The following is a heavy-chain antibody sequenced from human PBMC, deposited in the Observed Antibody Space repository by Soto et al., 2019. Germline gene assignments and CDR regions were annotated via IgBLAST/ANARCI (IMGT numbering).Heavy chain of an antibody. CDR1: NETLTTYG. Sequence: QVHLVQSGAEVKKPGASVKVSCKASNETLTTYGISWVRQAPGQGLEWMGWVSSYIGHSSSAQEFQDRVIMTTDTSTKTAYMELRSLTSDDSAVYFCARDSSSSGYYYGMDVWGQGTTVTVSS. CDR2: VSSYIGHS. D-gene: IGHD6-6*01. J-gene: IGHJ6*02. V-gene: IGHV1-18*01. CDR3: ARDSSSSGYYYGMDV.